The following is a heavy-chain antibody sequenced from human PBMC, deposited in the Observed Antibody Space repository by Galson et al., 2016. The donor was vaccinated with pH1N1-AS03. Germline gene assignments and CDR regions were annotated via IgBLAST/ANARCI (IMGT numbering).Heavy chain of an antibody. V-gene: IGHV3-7*03. CDR1: GFSFSASW. CDR3: SRESPLHYSLEL. D-gene: IGHD2-15*01. Sequence: SLRLSCAASGFSFSASWMSWVRQAPGKGLEWVANIRQDGSEKYYVDSVEGRFTISRDNAKNSLYLQMNSLRDEDRAVYYCSRESPLHYSLELGGRGTLVTVSS. J-gene: IGHJ2*01. CDR2: IRQDGSEK.